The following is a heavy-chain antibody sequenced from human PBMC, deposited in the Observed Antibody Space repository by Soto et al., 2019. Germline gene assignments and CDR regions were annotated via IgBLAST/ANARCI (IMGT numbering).Heavy chain of an antibody. D-gene: IGHD2-21*01. J-gene: IGHJ4*02. CDR3: ARAAIPTASFDY. Sequence: ASVKVSCKASGYTFTTYYMHWVRQAPGQGLEWMGIINPSGSTSYAQKFQGRVTMTRDTSTSTVYMELSSLRSEDTAVYYCARAAIPTASFDYWGQGTLVTVSS. V-gene: IGHV1-46*01. CDR1: GYTFTTYY. CDR2: INPSGST.